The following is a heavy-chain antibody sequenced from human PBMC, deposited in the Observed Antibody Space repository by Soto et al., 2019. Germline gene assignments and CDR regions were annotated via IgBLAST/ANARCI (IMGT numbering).Heavy chain of an antibody. J-gene: IGHJ4*02. CDR3: ETDAGHGYCSCKSCFDLDY. D-gene: IGHD2-2*01. Sequence: GVSLRLSCAASGFTFSSYAMHWVRQAPGKGLEWVAVISYDGSNKYYADSVKGRFTISRDNSKNTLYLQMNNLRAEDTAVYYCETDAGHGYCSCKSCFDLDYWGQGTMVTVSS. V-gene: IGHV3-30-3*01. CDR1: GFTFSSYA. CDR2: ISYDGSNK.